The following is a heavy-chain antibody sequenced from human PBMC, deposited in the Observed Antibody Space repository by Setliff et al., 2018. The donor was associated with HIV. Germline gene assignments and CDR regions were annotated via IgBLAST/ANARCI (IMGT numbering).Heavy chain of an antibody. Sequence: SETLSLTCTVSGDSISRGPYYWSWIRQSAGRGLEWIRRVYSNGDTNYNPSLRSRVIISIDTSKNQFSLRLTSVTAADTAIYYCARVFPPIRGAPFGTPPGAFDIWGQGTMVTVSS. CDR2: VYSNGDT. D-gene: IGHD2-15*01. CDR3: ARVFPPIRGAPFGTPPGAFDI. J-gene: IGHJ3*02. CDR1: GDSISRGPYY. V-gene: IGHV4-61*02.